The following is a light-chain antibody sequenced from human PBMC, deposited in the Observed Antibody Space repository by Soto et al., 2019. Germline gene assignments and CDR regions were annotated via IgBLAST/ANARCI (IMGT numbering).Light chain of an antibody. Sequence: EIVMTQSPATLSMAPGDRATLSCRASQSIRSSLAWYQQKPGQAPRLLIYGASTRATGVPASFSGSGSGTEFTLTISSLESDHCAVYHCQQYHSGPLNFGGGTKVAIK. V-gene: IGKV3-15*01. CDR3: QQYHSGPLN. CDR1: QSIRSS. J-gene: IGKJ4*01. CDR2: GAS.